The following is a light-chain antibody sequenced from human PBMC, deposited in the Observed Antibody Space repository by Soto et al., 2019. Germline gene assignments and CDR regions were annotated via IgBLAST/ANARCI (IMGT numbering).Light chain of an antibody. J-gene: IGKJ3*01. Sequence: DIHMTQSPSTLSASLGDRVSITCRASQSINSWLAWYQQKPGKAPKLLIYDASSLQSGVPSRFSGSESGAEFPLTISCLQPEDFATYYCQQYKNHPFTFGAGKKV. V-gene: IGKV1-5*01. CDR2: DAS. CDR3: QQYKNHPFT. CDR1: QSINSW.